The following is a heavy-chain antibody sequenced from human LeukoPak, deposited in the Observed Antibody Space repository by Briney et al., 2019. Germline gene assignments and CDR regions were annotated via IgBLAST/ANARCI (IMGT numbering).Heavy chain of an antibody. D-gene: IGHD3-16*01. CDR1: GGTVSSYA. CDR3: ARDHRLRLGELANLDY. J-gene: IGHJ4*02. Sequence: GASVKVSCKASGGTVSSYAISGVRQAPGQGLEWMGGIIPIFGTANYAQKFQGRVTITTDESTSTAYMELSSLRSEDTAVYYCARDHRLRLGELANLDYWGQGTLVTVSS. CDR2: IIPIFGTA. V-gene: IGHV1-69*05.